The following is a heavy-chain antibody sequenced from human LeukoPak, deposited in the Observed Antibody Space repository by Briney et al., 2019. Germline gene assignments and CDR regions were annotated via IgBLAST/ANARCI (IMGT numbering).Heavy chain of an antibody. J-gene: IGHJ4*02. CDR2: FSCSGST. CDR1: GGSISSCTYS. D-gene: IGHD1-1*01. V-gene: IGHV4-39*07. Sequence: PSETLSLTCSVSGGSISSCTYSWGWIRQPPGKGLEWIGSFSCSGSTYYNPSLKSRVTISVDTSKSQFSLYMDSVTAADTAVYYCARDWNRYAYWGQGALVTVSS. CDR3: ARDWNRYAY.